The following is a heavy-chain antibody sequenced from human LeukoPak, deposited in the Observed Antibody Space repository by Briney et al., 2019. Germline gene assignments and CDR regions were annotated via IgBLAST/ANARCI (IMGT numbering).Heavy chain of an antibody. V-gene: IGHV3-23*01. CDR3: AKTRGISITGVVPLCDY. J-gene: IGHJ4*02. D-gene: IGHD3-3*01. CDR2: ISGSGGTP. Sequence: PGGSLRLSCAASGFTFSTSGMTWVRQAPGKGLDWVSIISGSGGTPYYTDSVKVRFTISRDNSKNTLYLQMNSLRAEDTAVYYCAKTRGISITGVVPLCDYWGQGTLVTVSS. CDR1: GFTFSTSG.